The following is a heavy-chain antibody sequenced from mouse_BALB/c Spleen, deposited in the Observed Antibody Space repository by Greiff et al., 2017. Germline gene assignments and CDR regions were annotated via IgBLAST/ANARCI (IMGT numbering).Heavy chain of an antibody. D-gene: IGHD1-1*01. Sequence: VKLVESGGGLVKPGGSLKLSCAASGFTFSSYAMSWVRQSPEKRLEWVADISSGGSYTYSPDTVTGRFTISRDNAKNTLYLEMSSLRSEDTAMYYCARAYYYGSSPYYAMDYWGQGTSVTVSS. CDR1: GFTFSSYA. J-gene: IGHJ4*01. V-gene: IGHV5-9-4*01. CDR2: ISSGGSYT. CDR3: ARAYYYGSSPYYAMDY.